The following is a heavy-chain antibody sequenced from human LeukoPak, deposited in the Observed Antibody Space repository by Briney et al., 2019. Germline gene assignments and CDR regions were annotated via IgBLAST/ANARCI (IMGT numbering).Heavy chain of an antibody. CDR3: ARDRYEGICPDY. CDR1: GFTFDDYA. J-gene: IGHJ4*02. V-gene: IGHV3-43*02. Sequence: PGGSLRLSCAAPGFTFDDYAIHWVRQAPGKGLEWVSLISADGGSTYYTDSVKGRFTTSRDNAKNSLYLQMNSLRAEDTAVYYCARDRYEGICPDYWGQGTLVTVSS. CDR2: ISADGGST. D-gene: IGHD3-9*01.